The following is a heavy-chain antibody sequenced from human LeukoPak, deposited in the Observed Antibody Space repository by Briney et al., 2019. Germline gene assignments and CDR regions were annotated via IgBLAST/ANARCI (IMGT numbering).Heavy chain of an antibody. CDR3: ARQEATVTTSSMLYYYGMDV. CDR2: IYYSGST. CDR1: GGSISSGDYY. Sequence: SETLSLTCTVSGGSISSGDYYWSWIRQPPGKGLEWIGYIYYSGSTYYNPSLKSRVTISVDTSKNQLSLKLSSVTAADTAVYYCARQEATVTTSSMLYYYGMDVWGQGTTVTVSS. D-gene: IGHD4-17*01. V-gene: IGHV4-30-4*01. J-gene: IGHJ6*02.